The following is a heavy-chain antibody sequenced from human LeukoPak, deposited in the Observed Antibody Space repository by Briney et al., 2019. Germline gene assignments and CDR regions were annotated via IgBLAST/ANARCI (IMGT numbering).Heavy chain of an antibody. Sequence: GGSLRLSCAASGFTVSDYYMTWIRQAPGKGLDWVSYISFSGSTIYYADSVKGRFIISRDTAKNSLYLQMSSLRAEDTAVYYCVRGMGGGVSNFDYWGQGTLVTVSS. J-gene: IGHJ4*02. D-gene: IGHD3-16*01. V-gene: IGHV3-11*04. CDR3: VRGMGGGVSNFDY. CDR1: GFTVSDYY. CDR2: ISFSGSTI.